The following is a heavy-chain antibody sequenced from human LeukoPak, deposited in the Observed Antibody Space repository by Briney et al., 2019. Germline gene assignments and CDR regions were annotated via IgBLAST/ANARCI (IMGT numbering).Heavy chain of an antibody. CDR1: GGSITSSSYY. CDR2: IHYRGST. Sequence: SETLSLTCAVSGGSITSSSYYWGSIPQPPGEGLECIGSIHYRGSTYYNPSLKSRVTISVDTSKNQFSLKLSSVTATDTAVYYCSKHWGYSFGFAFGIWGQGTMVSVSS. V-gene: IGHV4-39*01. D-gene: IGHD5-18*01. J-gene: IGHJ3*02. CDR3: SKHWGYSFGFAFGI.